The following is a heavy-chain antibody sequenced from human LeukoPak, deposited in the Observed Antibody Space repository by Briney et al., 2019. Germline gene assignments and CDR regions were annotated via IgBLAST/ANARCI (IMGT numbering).Heavy chain of an antibody. Sequence: PGGSLRLSCAASGFTFSSYWMSWVRQAPGKGLEWVANIKQDGSEKYYVDSVKGRFTISRDNAKNSLYPQMNSLRAEDTAVYYCAREEHYDYPSAPFDIWGQGTMVTVSS. CDR3: AREEHYDYPSAPFDI. J-gene: IGHJ3*02. D-gene: IGHD3-16*01. CDR1: GFTFSSYW. V-gene: IGHV3-7*01. CDR2: IKQDGSEK.